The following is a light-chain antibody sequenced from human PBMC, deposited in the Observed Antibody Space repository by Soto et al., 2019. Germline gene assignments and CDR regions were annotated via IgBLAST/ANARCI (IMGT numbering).Light chain of an antibody. CDR2: GAS. V-gene: IGKV3-20*01. CDR3: QHYGDSIWT. J-gene: IGKJ1*01. CDR1: QSVSNND. Sequence: EIVLTQSPDTLSLSPGERATLSCRASQSVSNNDLVWYQQKPGQAPRLLIYGASTRATGIPDRFSGSGSGTDFTLTISRLETDDFAVYYCQHYGDSIWTFGQGTKVEIK.